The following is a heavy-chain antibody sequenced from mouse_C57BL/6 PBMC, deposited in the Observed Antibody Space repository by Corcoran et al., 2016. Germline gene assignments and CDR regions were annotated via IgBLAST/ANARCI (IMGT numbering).Heavy chain of an antibody. CDR2: INPNNGGT. CDR1: GYTFTDYN. Sequence: EVQLQQSGPELVKPGASVKIPCKASGYTFTDYNMDWVKQSHGKSLEWIGDINPNNGGTIYNQKFKGKATLTVDKSSSTAYMELRSLTSEDTTVYYCRRYYYGSSYPYYFDYWGQGTTLTVSS. CDR3: RRYYYGSSYPYYFDY. V-gene: IGHV1-18*01. J-gene: IGHJ2*01. D-gene: IGHD1-1*01.